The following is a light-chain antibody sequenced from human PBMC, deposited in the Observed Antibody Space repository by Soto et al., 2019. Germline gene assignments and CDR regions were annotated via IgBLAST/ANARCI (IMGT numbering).Light chain of an antibody. V-gene: IGLV2-14*03. CDR1: SSDVGSYNY. CDR2: DVS. CDR3: SSYKSSTLV. J-gene: IGLJ2*01. Sequence: QSVLTRPASVSGSPGQSIAISCTGTSSDVGSYNYVSWYQQHPGKAPKLIIYDVSNRPSGVSNRFSGSESGNTASLTISGLQAEDEADYYCSSYKSSTLVFGGGTQLTVL.